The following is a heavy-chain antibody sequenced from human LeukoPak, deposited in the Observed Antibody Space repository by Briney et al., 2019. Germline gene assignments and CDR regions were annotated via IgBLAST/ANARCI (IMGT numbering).Heavy chain of an antibody. D-gene: IGHD5-12*01. J-gene: IGHJ4*02. V-gene: IGHV3-21*01. Sequence: GGSLRLSCAASGFTFSSYSMNWVRQAPGKGLEWVSSISSSSSYIYYADSVKGRFTISRDNAKNSLYLQMNSLRAEDTAVYYCARGPGYGHYFDYWGQGALVTASS. CDR2: ISSSSSYI. CDR3: ARGPGYGHYFDY. CDR1: GFTFSSYS.